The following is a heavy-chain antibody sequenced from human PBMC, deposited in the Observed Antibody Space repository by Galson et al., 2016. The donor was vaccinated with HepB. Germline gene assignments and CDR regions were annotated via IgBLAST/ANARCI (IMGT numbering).Heavy chain of an antibody. CDR2: SDLTEDET. V-gene: IGHV1-24*01. J-gene: IGHJ4*02. D-gene: IGHD3-10*01. CDR1: GSSLTDLA. Sequence: SVKVSCKVSGSSLTDLAVHWVRQAPGKGLQWVGGSDLTEDETKCAQSVQGRVTMTADTSTGTAYMELSRLTSDDTGVYFCATGNTFMWFREHFYFDNWGQGTLVAVSS. CDR3: ATGNTFMWFREHFYFDN.